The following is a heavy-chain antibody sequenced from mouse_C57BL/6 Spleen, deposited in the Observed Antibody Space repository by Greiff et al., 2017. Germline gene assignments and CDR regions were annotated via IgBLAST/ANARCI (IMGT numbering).Heavy chain of an antibody. J-gene: IGHJ4*01. CDR2: ISSGGDYI. CDR1: GFTFSSYA. V-gene: IGHV5-9-1*02. CDR3: TRHGSSYFYAMDY. D-gene: IGHD1-1*01. Sequence: EVKLVESGEGLVKPGGSLKLSCAASGFTFSSYAMSWVRQTPEKRLEWVAYISSGGDYIYYADTVKGRFTISRDNARNTLYLQMSSLKSEDTAMYYCTRHGSSYFYAMDYGGQGTSVTVSS.